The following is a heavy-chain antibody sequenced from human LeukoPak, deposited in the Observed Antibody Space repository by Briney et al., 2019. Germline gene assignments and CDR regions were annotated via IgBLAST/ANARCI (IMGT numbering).Heavy chain of an antibody. CDR1: GYSFTNYW. V-gene: IGHV5-51*01. Sequence: VESLKISCKGSGYSFTNYWIGWARQMPGKGLEWMGIIYPIDSDTRYSPSFRGQVTFSADKSISTAYLQWSSLKASDTAMYYCARPSAYGEDAFDVWGQGTMVTVSS. CDR3: ARPSAYGEDAFDV. J-gene: IGHJ3*01. D-gene: IGHD2-21*01. CDR2: IYPIDSDT.